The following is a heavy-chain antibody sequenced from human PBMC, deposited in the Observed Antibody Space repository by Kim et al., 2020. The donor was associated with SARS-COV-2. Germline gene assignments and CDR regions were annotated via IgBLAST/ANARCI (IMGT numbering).Heavy chain of an antibody. CDR3: VRGRYDVLAGYPFFLDY. D-gene: IGHD3-9*01. J-gene: IGHJ4*02. CDR1: GYSFNNYA. V-gene: IGHV1-3*01. CDR2: ISAGNDNS. Sequence: ASVKVSCKASGYSFNNYAIIWVRQAPGQRLEWMAWISAGNDNSRYSWRFQGRISITTDTSASTAYMDLTSLTSEDTAVYYCVRGRYDVLAGYPFFLDYWGQGTLVIVSS.